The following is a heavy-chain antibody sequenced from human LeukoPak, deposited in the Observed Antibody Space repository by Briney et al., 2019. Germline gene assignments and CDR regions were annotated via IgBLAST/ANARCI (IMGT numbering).Heavy chain of an antibody. CDR2: ISSYNGNT. CDR1: GYTFTSYG. V-gene: IGHV1-18*01. Sequence: GASVKVSCKTSGYTFTSYGFSWVRQAPGQGLEWMGWISSYNGNTNYAQKLQGRVTMTTDTSTSTAYMELRSLRSDDTAVYYCARENQLLRNYFDYWGQGTLVTVSS. D-gene: IGHD2-2*01. J-gene: IGHJ4*02. CDR3: ARENQLLRNYFDY.